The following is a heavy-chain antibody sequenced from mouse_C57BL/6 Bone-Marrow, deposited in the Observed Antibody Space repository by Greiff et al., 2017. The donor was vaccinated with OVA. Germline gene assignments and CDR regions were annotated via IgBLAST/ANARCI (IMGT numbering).Heavy chain of an antibody. CDR3: ARSYDYDFWFAY. D-gene: IGHD2-4*01. V-gene: IGHV1-69*01. CDR1: GYTFTSYW. Sequence: QVQLQQPGAELVMPGASVKLSCKASGYTFTSYWMHWVKQRPGQGLEWIGEIDPSDSYTNYNQKFKGKSTLTVDKSSSTAYMQLSSLTSEDSAVYYCARSYDYDFWFAYWGQGTLVTVSA. J-gene: IGHJ3*01. CDR2: IDPSDSYT.